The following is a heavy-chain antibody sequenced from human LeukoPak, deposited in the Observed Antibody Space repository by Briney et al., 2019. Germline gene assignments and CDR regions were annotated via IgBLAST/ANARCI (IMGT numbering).Heavy chain of an antibody. CDR3: AKDRISGSYFARRLWKEYFQH. V-gene: IGHV3-23*01. J-gene: IGHJ1*01. Sequence: PGGSLRLSCAASGFTFSSYAMSWVRQAPGKGLEWVSAIGGSGGSTYYADSVKGRFTISRDNSKNTLYLQMNSLRAEDTAVYYCAKDRISGSYFARRLWKEYFQHWGQGTLVTVSS. CDR2: IGGSGGST. D-gene: IGHD1-26*01. CDR1: GFTFSSYA.